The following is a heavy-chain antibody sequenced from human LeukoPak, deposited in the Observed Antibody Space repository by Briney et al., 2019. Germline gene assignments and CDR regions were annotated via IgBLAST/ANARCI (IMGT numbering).Heavy chain of an antibody. Sequence: GGSLRLSCAASGFTFSTYAMTWVRPAPGKGLERVSVISASGTAHYTDSMKGRFTISRDNSKNTVYLQLSSLRPEDTAVYYCAKARVTTGYYMQVDYWGQGTLVTVSS. CDR1: GFTFSTYA. D-gene: IGHD3-9*01. CDR2: ISASGTA. J-gene: IGHJ4*02. CDR3: AKARVTTGYYMQVDY. V-gene: IGHV3-23*01.